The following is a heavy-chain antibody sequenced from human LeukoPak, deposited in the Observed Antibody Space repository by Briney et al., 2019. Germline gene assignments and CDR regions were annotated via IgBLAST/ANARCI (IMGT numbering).Heavy chain of an antibody. Sequence: SETLSLTCIVSGVSISSDNYWGWIRQSPGKGLELIGSVHFSGATHYNPSLKSRVAITLDTSKNQFSLKLNSVTATDTAIYYCAKHRMWLVGLESWGQGTLVTVSS. CDR3: AKHRMWLVGLES. D-gene: IGHD6-19*01. CDR1: GVSISSDNY. V-gene: IGHV4-39*01. J-gene: IGHJ1*01. CDR2: VHFSGAT.